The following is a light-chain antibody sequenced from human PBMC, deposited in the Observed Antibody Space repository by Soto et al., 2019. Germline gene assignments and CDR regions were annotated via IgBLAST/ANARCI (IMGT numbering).Light chain of an antibody. V-gene: IGLV1-44*01. CDR3: AAWDDSLNARGV. Sequence: HSVLTQPPSASGTPGQRVTISCSGSRSNIGNNAVSWYQQLPGTAPKLLIYNNNQRPSGVPDRFSGSKSGTSASLAISGLQSEDEADYYCAAWDDSLNARGVFGGGTTLTVL. CDR1: RSNIGNNA. J-gene: IGLJ3*02. CDR2: NNN.